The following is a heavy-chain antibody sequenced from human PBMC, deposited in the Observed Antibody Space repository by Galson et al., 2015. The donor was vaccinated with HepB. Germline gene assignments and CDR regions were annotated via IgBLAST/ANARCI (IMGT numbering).Heavy chain of an antibody. D-gene: IGHD6-13*01. CDR3: ARRKGGWQQLVPGDWFDP. V-gene: IGHV5-51*01. CDR1: GYSFTSYW. J-gene: IGHJ5*02. Sequence: QSGAEVKKPGESLKIPCKGSGYSFTSYWIGWVRQMPGKGLEWMGIIYPGDSDTRYSPSFQGQVTISADKSISTAYLQWSSLKASDTAMYYCARRKGGWQQLVPGDWFDPWGQGTLVTVSS. CDR2: IYPGDSDT.